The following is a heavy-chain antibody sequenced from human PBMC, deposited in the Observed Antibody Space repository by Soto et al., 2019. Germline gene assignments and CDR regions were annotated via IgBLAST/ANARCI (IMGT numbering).Heavy chain of an antibody. CDR1: GYTFTSYY. D-gene: IGHD6-19*01. CDR2: INPSGGST. Sequence: GASVKVSCKASGYTFTSYYMHWVRQAPGQGLEWMGIINPSGGSTSYAQKFQGRVTMTRDTSTSTAYMELRSLRSDDTAVYYCARDGVAGYFDYWGQGTLVTVSS. CDR3: ARDGVAGYFDY. J-gene: IGHJ4*02. V-gene: IGHV1-46*01.